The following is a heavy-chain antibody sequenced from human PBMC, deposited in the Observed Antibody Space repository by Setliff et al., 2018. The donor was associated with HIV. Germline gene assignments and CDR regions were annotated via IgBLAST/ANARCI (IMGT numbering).Heavy chain of an antibody. CDR2: ISYDGNNK. CDR1: GFTFNQYG. V-gene: IGHV3-30*19. D-gene: IGHD3-22*01. CDR3: ARDSRRGYYLQSDH. J-gene: IGHJ4*02. Sequence: GGSLRLSCAASGFTFNQYGMHWVRQAPGKGLEWVAVISYDGNNKYYADSVKGRFTISRDNSKNTLYLQMNSLRAEDTAVYYCARDSRRGYYLQSDHWGQGTLVTVSS.